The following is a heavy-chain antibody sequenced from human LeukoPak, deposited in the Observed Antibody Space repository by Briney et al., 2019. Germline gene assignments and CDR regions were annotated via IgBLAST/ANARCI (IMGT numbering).Heavy chain of an antibody. CDR2: ISSSSSYI. Sequence: GGSLRLSCAASGFTFSSYSMNWVRQAPGKGLEWVPSISSSSSYIYYADSVKGRFTISRDNAKNSLYLQMNSLRAEDTAVYYCARAVGYCSSTSCYAPFFDYWGQGTLVTVSS. J-gene: IGHJ4*02. CDR3: ARAVGYCSSTSCYAPFFDY. D-gene: IGHD2-2*01. V-gene: IGHV3-21*01. CDR1: GFTFSSYS.